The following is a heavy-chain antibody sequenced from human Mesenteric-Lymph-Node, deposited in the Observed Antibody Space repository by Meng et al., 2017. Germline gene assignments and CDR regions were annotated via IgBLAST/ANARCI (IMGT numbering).Heavy chain of an antibody. CDR3: AKDITYDSSGYYLFDY. CDR2: ISWNSGSI. D-gene: IGHD3-22*01. CDR1: GFTFDDYA. Sequence: SLKISCAASGFTFDDYAMHWVRQAPGKGLEWVSGISWNSGSIGYADSVKGRFTISRDNAKNALYLQMNSLRAEDTALYYCAKDITYDSSGYYLFDYWGQGTLVTVSS. V-gene: IGHV3-9*01. J-gene: IGHJ4*02.